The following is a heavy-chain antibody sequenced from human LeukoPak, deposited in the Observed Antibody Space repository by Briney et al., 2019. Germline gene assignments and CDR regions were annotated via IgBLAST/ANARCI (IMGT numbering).Heavy chain of an antibody. CDR1: GFTFSDYY. Sequence: GGSLRLSCAASGFTFSDYYMSWIRQAPGKGLEWVSYISNSGNTIYYPDSVKGRFTISRDNAKNSLYLQMSSLRAEDTAVYYCARGGGYTSSWYLEAFDIWGQGPMVTVSS. J-gene: IGHJ3*02. D-gene: IGHD6-13*01. V-gene: IGHV3-11*04. CDR3: ARGGGYTSSWYLEAFDI. CDR2: ISNSGNTI.